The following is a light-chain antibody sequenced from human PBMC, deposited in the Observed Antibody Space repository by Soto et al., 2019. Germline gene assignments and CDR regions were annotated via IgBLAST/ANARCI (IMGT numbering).Light chain of an antibody. V-gene: IGLV2-8*01. CDR1: SSDVGGYTY. CDR2: EVT. J-gene: IGLJ2*01. Sequence: QSVLTQPPSASGSPGQSVTISCTGTSSDVGGYTYVSWYQQHPGKAPKLIIFEVTKRPSGVPDRFSASRSGNTASLTVSGLQAEDEAVYYCSSSAANDNLGVFGGGTKVTVL. CDR3: SSSAANDNLGV.